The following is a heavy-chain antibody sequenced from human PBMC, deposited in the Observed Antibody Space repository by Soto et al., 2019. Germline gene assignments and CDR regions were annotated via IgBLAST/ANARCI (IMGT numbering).Heavy chain of an antibody. V-gene: IGHV4-31*03. J-gene: IGHJ4*02. D-gene: IGHD3-3*01. CDR3: ARAVYEENYDFWSGPYFDY. Sequence: PSETLSLTCTVSGGSISSGGYYWSWIRQHPGKGLEWIGYIYYSGSTYYNPSLKSRVTISVDTSKNQFSLKLSSVTAADTAVYYCARAVYEENYDFWSGPYFDYWGQGTLVTVSS. CDR2: IYYSGST. CDR1: GGSISSGGYY.